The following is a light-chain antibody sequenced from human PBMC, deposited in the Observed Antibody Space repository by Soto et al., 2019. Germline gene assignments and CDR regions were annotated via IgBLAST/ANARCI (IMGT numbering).Light chain of an antibody. V-gene: IGLV1-44*01. Sequence: QTVVTQPPSASGTPGQRVTISCSGSSSNIGSNNVNWYQQLPGTAPTLLIYSNNQRPSGVPDRFSGSKSGTSASLAVNGLQSEDEANYYCAAWDDSLNGPLFGGGTKVTVL. J-gene: IGLJ3*02. CDR1: SSNIGSNN. CDR2: SNN. CDR3: AAWDDSLNGPL.